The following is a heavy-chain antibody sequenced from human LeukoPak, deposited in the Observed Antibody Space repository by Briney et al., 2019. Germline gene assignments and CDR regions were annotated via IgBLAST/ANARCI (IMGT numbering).Heavy chain of an antibody. CDR2: ISSSSSYI. CDR1: GFTFSSYS. Sequence: GGSLRLSCAASGFTFSSYSMNWVRQAPGKGLEWVSSISSSSSYIYYADSVKGRFTISRDNAKNSLYLQMNSLRAEDTAVYYCARDPADCSGGSCSPGDWGQGTLVTVSS. V-gene: IGHV3-21*01. CDR3: ARDPADCSGGSCSPGD. J-gene: IGHJ4*02. D-gene: IGHD2-15*01.